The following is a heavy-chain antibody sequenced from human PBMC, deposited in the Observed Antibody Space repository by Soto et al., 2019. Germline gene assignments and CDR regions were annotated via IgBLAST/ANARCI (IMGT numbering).Heavy chain of an antibody. V-gene: IGHV1-18*01. Sequence: QVQLVQSGAEVKKPGASVKVSCRASGYRFMSFGISWVRQAPGQGLEWMGWISGNNGKTKYAEKVQGRVTMTTDTSTSTAYMELRSLRTDDTAVYYCARDYFDLSAQADYWGQGTLVTVSS. CDR1: GYRFMSFG. CDR3: ARDYFDLSAQADY. CDR2: ISGNNGKT. J-gene: IGHJ4*02. D-gene: IGHD3-10*01.